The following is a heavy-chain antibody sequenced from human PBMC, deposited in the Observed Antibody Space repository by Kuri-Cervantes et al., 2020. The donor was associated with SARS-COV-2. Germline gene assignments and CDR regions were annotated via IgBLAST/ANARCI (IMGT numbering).Heavy chain of an antibody. CDR1: GGSISSSNW. D-gene: IGHD5-18*01. Sequence: SETLSLTCAVSGGSISSSNWWSWVRQPPGKGLEWIGEIYHSGSTNYNPSLKSRVTISVDKSKNQFSLKLSSVTAADTAVYYCAKTPGYSYGALYLDYWGQGTLVTVSS. CDR2: IYHSGST. CDR3: AKTPGYSYGALYLDY. J-gene: IGHJ4*02. V-gene: IGHV4-4*02.